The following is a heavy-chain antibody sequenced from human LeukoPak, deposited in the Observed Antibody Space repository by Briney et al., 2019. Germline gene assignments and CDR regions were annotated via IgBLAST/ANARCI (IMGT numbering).Heavy chain of an antibody. D-gene: IGHD3-10*02. J-gene: IGHJ6*04. CDR1: GFTVRVNF. V-gene: IGHV3-53*01. Sequence: GGSLRLSRAVSGFTVRVNFMSWVRQAPGKGVEWVSVIYTGGGTDHTDSMKGRFTASRDNAKNAPYLQMNSLRAEDTAVYYCAELGITMIGGVWGKGTTVTISS. CDR2: IYTGGGT. CDR3: AELGITMIGGV.